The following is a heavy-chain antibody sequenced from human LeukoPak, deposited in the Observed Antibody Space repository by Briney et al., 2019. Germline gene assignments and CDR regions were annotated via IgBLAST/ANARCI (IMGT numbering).Heavy chain of an antibody. CDR1: GDSVSSNTAA. V-gene: IGHV6-1*01. J-gene: IGHJ6*02. D-gene: IGHD2-15*01. CDR2: TYYRSKWYY. CDR3: ARDPGYYYAMDV. Sequence: SQTLSLTCDISGDSVSSNTAAWNWVRQSPSRGLEWLGRTYYRSKWYYDYATSVSSRIAINPDTSKNLFSLQLNSVTPEDTAVYYCARDPGYYYAMDVWGQGTTVTVSS.